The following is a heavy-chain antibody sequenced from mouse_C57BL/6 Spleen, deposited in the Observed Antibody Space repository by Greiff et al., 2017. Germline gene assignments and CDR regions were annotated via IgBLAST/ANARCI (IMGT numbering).Heavy chain of an antibody. CDR3: ARYRPGVHAMDY. CDR1: GFTFTAYY. J-gene: IGHJ4*01. Sequence: DVMLVESGGGLVQPGGSLSLSCAASGFTFTAYYMSWVRQPPGKALEWLGFIRSKANGYTTEYSASVKGRFTISRDNSQSILYLQMNALRAEDSATYYCARYRPGVHAMDYWGQGTSVTVSS. V-gene: IGHV7-3*01. CDR2: IRSKANGYTT.